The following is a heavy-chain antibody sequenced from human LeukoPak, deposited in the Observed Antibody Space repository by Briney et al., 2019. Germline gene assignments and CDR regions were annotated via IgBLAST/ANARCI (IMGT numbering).Heavy chain of an antibody. V-gene: IGHV3-33*01. D-gene: IGHD2-2*02. CDR1: GFTFSSYG. Sequence: GGSLRLSCAASGFTFSSYGMHWVRQAPGKGLEWVAVIWYAGSNKYYADSVKGRFTISRDNSKNTLYLQMNSLRAEDTAVYYCARDLSPGPYCSSTSCYTPFDYWGQGTLVTVSS. CDR2: IWYAGSNK. CDR3: ARDLSPGPYCSSTSCYTPFDY. J-gene: IGHJ4*02.